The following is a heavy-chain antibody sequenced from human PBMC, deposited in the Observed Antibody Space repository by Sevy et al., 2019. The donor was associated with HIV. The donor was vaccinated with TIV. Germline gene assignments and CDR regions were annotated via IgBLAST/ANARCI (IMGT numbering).Heavy chain of an antibody. D-gene: IGHD1-26*01. CDR2: IYYSGST. V-gene: IGHV4-31*03. CDR3: AGRRGYYYGMDV. CDR1: GGSISSGGYY. Sequence: SETLSLTCTVSGGSISSGGYYWSRIRQHPGKGLEWIGYIYYSGSTYYNPSLKSRVTISVDTSKNQFSLKLSSVTAADTAVYYCAGRRGYYYGMDVWGQGTTVTVSS. J-gene: IGHJ6*02.